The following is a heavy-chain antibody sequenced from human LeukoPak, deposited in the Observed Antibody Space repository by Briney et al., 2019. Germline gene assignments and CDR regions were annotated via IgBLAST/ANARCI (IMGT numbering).Heavy chain of an antibody. V-gene: IGHV3-23*01. J-gene: IGHJ4*02. Sequence: GRSLRLSCAASGFTFSSYAMSWVRQAPGKGLEWVSAISGSGGSTYYADSVKGRFTISRDNSKNTLYLQMNSLRAEDTAVYYCAKLPITMIVVVTHFDYWGQGTLVTVSS. D-gene: IGHD3-22*01. CDR1: GFTFSSYA. CDR2: ISGSGGST. CDR3: AKLPITMIVVVTHFDY.